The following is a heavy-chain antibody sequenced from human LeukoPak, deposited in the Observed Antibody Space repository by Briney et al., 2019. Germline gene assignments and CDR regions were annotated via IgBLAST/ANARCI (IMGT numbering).Heavy chain of an antibody. CDR3: ARVDYHFDY. J-gene: IGHJ4*02. CDR2: IYYSGST. V-gene: IGHV4-39*01. Sequence: SETLSLTCAVYGGSFSSYYWGWIRQPPGKGLEWIGSIYYSGSTYYNPSLKSRVTISVDTSKNQFSLKLSSVTAADTAVYYCARVDYHFDYWGQGTLVTVSS. D-gene: IGHD3/OR15-3a*01. CDR1: GGSFSSYY.